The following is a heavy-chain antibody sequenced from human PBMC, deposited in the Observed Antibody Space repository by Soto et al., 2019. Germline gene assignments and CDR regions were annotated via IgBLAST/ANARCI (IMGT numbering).Heavy chain of an antibody. CDR3: AKDVDSSSSGWFDP. Sequence: PGGSLRLSCAASGFTFSSYAMSWVRQAPGKGLEWVSAISGSGGSTYYADSVKGRFTISRDNYKNTLYLQMNSLRAEDTAVYYCAKDVDSSSSGWFDPWGQGTLVTVSS. D-gene: IGHD6-6*01. CDR2: ISGSGGST. CDR1: GFTFSSYA. V-gene: IGHV3-23*01. J-gene: IGHJ5*02.